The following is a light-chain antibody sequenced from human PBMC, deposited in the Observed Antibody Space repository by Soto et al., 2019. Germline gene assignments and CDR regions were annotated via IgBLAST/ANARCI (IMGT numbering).Light chain of an antibody. CDR2: GAS. Sequence: EIVLTQSPGTLSLSPGERATLSCRASQSVNNNYLAWYQQKPGQAPRLLIYGASRRATGIPDRFSGSGSGTDFTLTISRLEPEDSAVYSCQKYGSSPLTFGGGTKVEIK. V-gene: IGKV3-20*01. J-gene: IGKJ4*01. CDR3: QKYGSSPLT. CDR1: QSVNNNY.